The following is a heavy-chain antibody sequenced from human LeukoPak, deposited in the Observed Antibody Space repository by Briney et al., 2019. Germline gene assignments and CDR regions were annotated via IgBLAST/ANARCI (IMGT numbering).Heavy chain of an antibody. Sequence: SGTLSLTCAVSGGSISSSNWWSWVRQPPGKGLEWIGEIYHSGSTNYNPSLKSRVTISVDKSKNQFSLKLSSVTAADTAVCYCARKYYYGSGSYYSGGYFDYWGQGTLVTVSS. CDR2: IYHSGST. J-gene: IGHJ4*02. D-gene: IGHD3-10*01. CDR3: ARKYYYGSGSYYSGGYFDY. V-gene: IGHV4-4*02. CDR1: GGSISSSNW.